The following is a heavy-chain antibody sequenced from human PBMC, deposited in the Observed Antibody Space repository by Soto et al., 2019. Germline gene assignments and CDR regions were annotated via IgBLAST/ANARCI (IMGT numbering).Heavy chain of an antibody. V-gene: IGHV1-3*01. D-gene: IGHD3-22*01. CDR2: INAGNGNT. J-gene: IGHJ4*02. Sequence: ASVKVSCKASGYTFTSYAMHWVRQAPGQRLEWMGWINAGNGNTKYSQKFQGRVTITRDTSASTAFMDLSSLRSEDTAVYYCATPETYYYANSGLRPFDYWGQGTLVTVSS. CDR3: ATPETYYYANSGLRPFDY. CDR1: GYTFTSYA.